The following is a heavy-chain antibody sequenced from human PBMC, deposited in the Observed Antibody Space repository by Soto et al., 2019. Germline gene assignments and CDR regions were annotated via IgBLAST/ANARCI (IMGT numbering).Heavy chain of an antibody. CDR3: VKDPASFHAGTGWYYIAY. CDR1: GFAFSNFA. Sequence: EVQLLESGGALVQPVGSLRLSCAASGFAFSNFAMAWVRQAPGKGPEWVSSIGGSGGYTYYADSAWGRFTSSRDDSKKTLYLQMNNLRDEDTAVYYCVKDPASFHAGTGWYYIAYWRQGTLVNVS. J-gene: IGHJ4*02. D-gene: IGHD6-19*01. CDR2: IGGSGGYT. V-gene: IGHV3-23*01.